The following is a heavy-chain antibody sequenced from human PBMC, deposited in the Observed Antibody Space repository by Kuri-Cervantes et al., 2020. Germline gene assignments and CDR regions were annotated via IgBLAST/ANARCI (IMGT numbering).Heavy chain of an antibody. J-gene: IGHJ5*02. V-gene: IGHV4-59*10. D-gene: IGHD5-12*01. CDR3: ARGARIYSNTWTKRGGWFDL. CDR2: IYTSGST. Sequence: GSLRLPCAVYGGSFGGSYWSWSRQPPGKGLEWIGRIYTSGSTNYNPSLKSRVTISVDKSKNQFSLKLSSVTAADTAVYYCARGARIYSNTWTKRGGWFDLWGQGTLVTVSS. CDR1: GGSFGGSY.